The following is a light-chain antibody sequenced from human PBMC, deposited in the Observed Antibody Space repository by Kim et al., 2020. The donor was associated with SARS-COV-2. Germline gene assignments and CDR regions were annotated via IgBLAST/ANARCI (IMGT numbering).Light chain of an antibody. J-gene: IGLJ2*01. V-gene: IGLV7-46*01. CDR3: LLSYSDSRV. Sequence: PGGTVTLTCDSSAEPVTSGHFPYWFQQKPGQAPRTLIDDTGNKHSWTPARFSGSLLGGKAALTLSAAQPEDEADYYCLLSYSDSRVFGGGTQLTVL. CDR2: DTG. CDR1: AEPVTSGHF.